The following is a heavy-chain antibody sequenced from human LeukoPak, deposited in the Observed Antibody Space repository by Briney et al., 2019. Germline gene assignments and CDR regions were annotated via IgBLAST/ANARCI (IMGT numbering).Heavy chain of an antibody. Sequence: GGSLRLSCAASGFTFSSYGMHWVRQAPGKGLGWVAVISYDGSNKYYADSVKGRFTISRDNSKNTLYLQVNSLRAEDTAVYYCAKDRGYSYAYFDYWGQGTLVTVSS. J-gene: IGHJ4*02. CDR2: ISYDGSNK. CDR1: GFTFSSYG. CDR3: AKDRGYSYAYFDY. D-gene: IGHD5-18*01. V-gene: IGHV3-30*18.